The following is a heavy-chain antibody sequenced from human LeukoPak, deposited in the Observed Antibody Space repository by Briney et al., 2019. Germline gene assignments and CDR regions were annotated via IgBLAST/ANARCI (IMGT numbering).Heavy chain of an antibody. V-gene: IGHV4-59*11. CDR1: GGSISSHF. Sequence: SETLSLTCTVSGGSISSHFWSWIRQPLGKGLEWIGYIHYSGSTNYNPSLKSRVTISVDTSKNQFSLRLSSVTAADTAVYCCARDGYSGSSLFDYWGQGTLVTVSS. J-gene: IGHJ4*02. CDR2: IHYSGST. CDR3: ARDGYSGSSLFDY. D-gene: IGHD1-26*01.